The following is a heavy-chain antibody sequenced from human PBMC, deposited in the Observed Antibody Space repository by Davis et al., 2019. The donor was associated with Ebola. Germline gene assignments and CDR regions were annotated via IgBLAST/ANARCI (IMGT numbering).Heavy chain of an antibody. Sequence: GESLKISCAASGFTFSSYGMHWVRQAPGKGLEWVAVISYDGSNKYYADSVKGRFTISRDNSKNTLYLQMNSLRAEDTAVYYCAKDRVSIAAAWNFDLWGRGTLVTVSS. V-gene: IGHV3-30*18. D-gene: IGHD6-13*01. CDR1: GFTFSSYG. CDR2: ISYDGSNK. J-gene: IGHJ2*01. CDR3: AKDRVSIAAAWNFDL.